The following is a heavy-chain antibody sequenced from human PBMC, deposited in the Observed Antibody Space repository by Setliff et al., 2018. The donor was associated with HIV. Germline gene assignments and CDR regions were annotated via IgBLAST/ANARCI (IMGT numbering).Heavy chain of an antibody. D-gene: IGHD3-10*01. CDR1: GGFIKNSNYY. J-gene: IGHJ3*02. V-gene: IGHV4-61*05. CDR3: ARAGGSGDAFDI. CDR2: ISYSGST. Sequence: PSETLSLTCTVYGGFIKNSNYYWGWIRQPPGKGLEWIGYISYSGSTNYNPSLKSRVTISVEKSKNQFSLSLSSVTAADTAVYYCARAGGSGDAFDIWGQGAMVTVSS.